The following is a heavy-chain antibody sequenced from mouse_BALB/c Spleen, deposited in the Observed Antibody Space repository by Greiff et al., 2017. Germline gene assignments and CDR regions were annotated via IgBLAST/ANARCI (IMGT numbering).Heavy chain of an antibody. CDR3: ARFLWSNQGSAMDY. Sequence: EVQLQESGPGLVKPSQSLSLTCTVTGYSITSDYAWNWIRQFPGNKLEWMGYISYSGSTSYNPSLKSRISITRDTSKNQFFLQLNSVTTEDTATYYCARFLWSNQGSAMDYWGQGTSVTVSA. J-gene: IGHJ4*01. CDR2: ISYSGST. D-gene: IGHD1-1*02. V-gene: IGHV3-2*02. CDR1: GYSITSDYA.